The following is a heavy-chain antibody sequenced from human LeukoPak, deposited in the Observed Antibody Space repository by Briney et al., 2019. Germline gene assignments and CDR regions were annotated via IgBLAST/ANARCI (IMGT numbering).Heavy chain of an antibody. V-gene: IGHV3-21*01. D-gene: IGHD6-13*01. CDR1: GFTFSSYS. J-gene: IGHJ4*02. CDR2: ISSSSSYI. CDR3: AKDLGYSGDY. Sequence: GGSLRLSCAASGFTFSSYSMNWVRQATGKGLEWVSSISSSSSYIYYADSVKGRFTISRDNSKNTLYLQMNSLRAEDTAVYYCAKDLGYSGDYWGQGTLVTVSS.